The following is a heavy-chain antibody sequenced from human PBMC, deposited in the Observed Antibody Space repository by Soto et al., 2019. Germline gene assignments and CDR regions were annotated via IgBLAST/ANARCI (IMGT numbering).Heavy chain of an antibody. D-gene: IGHD2-8*01. CDR3: ARGGHFVLMVHAIHGSFDI. CDR2: IYHSGST. J-gene: IGHJ3*02. V-gene: IGHV4-4*02. CDR1: SGSISSSNW. Sequence: SETLSLTCAVSSGSISSSNWWSWVRQPPGKGLEWIGEIYHSGSTNYNPSLKSRVTISVDKSKNQFSLKLSSVTAADTAVYYCARGGHFVLMVHAIHGSFDIWGQGTMVTVSS.